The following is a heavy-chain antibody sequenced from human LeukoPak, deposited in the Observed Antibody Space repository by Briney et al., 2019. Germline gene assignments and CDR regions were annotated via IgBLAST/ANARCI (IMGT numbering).Heavy chain of an antibody. Sequence: QPGGPLRLSCAPPGFTFSAYGLPGFGQAPGKGLEWVAVISYDGSNKYYADSVKGRFTISRDNSKNTLYLQMNSLRAEDTAVYYCAKAAPYAWRAFDIWGQGTMVTVSS. D-gene: IGHD2-2*01. J-gene: IGHJ3*02. CDR3: AKAAPYAWRAFDI. CDR2: ISYDGSNK. V-gene: IGHV3-30*18. CDR1: GFTFSAYG.